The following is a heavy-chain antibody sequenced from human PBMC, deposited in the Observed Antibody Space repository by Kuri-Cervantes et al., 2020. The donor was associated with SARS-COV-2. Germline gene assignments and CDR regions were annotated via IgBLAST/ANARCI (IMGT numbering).Heavy chain of an antibody. CDR1: GFSFSDHY. Sequence: GESLKISCVASGFSFSDHYMSWVRQAPGKGLEWVANINQDGSEKYYVGSVKGRFTISRDNAKNSLYLQMNSLRAEDTAVYYCARDGWGSTSHNWFDPWGQGTLVTVSS. CDR3: ARDGWGSTSHNWFDP. V-gene: IGHV3-7*04. D-gene: IGHD2-2*01. J-gene: IGHJ5*02. CDR2: INQDGSEK.